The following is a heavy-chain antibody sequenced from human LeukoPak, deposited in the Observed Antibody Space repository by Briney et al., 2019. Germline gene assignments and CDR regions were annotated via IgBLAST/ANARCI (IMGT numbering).Heavy chain of an antibody. J-gene: IGHJ4*02. CDR1: GFTFDDYA. V-gene: IGHV3-9*01. CDR3: AKDGPLQRDSSGLFDY. CDR2: ISWNSGSI. Sequence: GGSLRLSCAASGFTFDDYAMHWVRQAPGKGLEWVSGISWNSGSIGYADSVKGRFTISRDNAKNSLYLQMNSLRTEDTALYYCAKDGPLQRDSSGLFDYWGQGTLVTVSS. D-gene: IGHD3-22*01.